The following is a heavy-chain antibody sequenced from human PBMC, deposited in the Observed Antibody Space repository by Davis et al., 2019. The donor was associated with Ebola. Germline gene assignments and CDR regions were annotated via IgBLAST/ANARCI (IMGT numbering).Heavy chain of an antibody. CDR2: LNPDSAGT. J-gene: IGHJ4*02. Sequence: ASVKVSCKASEYTLTGYYIHWVRQAPGQGPEWMGWLNPDSAGTSYAQKFQGRVTMTRDTSTSTDYMELSSLRSEDTAVYYCARDFAEHWTFDYWGQGTLVTVSS. V-gene: IGHV1-2*02. CDR1: EYTLTGYY. D-gene: IGHD1-1*01. CDR3: ARDFAEHWTFDY.